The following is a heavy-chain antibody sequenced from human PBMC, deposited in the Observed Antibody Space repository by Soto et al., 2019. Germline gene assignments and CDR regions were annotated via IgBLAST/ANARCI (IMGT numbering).Heavy chain of an antibody. CDR2: ISAYNGQT. D-gene: IGHD3-16*01. CDR3: ARDGRKELWAEGLNAMDV. CDR1: AYSYTSYG. V-gene: IGHV1-18*01. Sequence: QVQLVQSGPEVKKPGASVNVSCKASAYSYTSYGISWVRQAPGQGLEWMGWISAYNGQTNYAQKFRGRVTFTTDASTSTAFMQLRSLRFDDTAMYYCARDGRKELWAEGLNAMDVWGQGTTVTV. J-gene: IGHJ6*02.